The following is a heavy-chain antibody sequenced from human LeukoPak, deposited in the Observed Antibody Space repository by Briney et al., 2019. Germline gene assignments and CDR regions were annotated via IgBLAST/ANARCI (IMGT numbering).Heavy chain of an antibody. Sequence: PGGSLRLSCAASGFTFSSYSMNWVRQAPGKGLEWVSSISSSSSYIYYADSVKGRFTISRDNAKNSLYLQMNSLRAEDTAAYYCARGRDSNYGFDAFDIWGQGTMVTVSS. J-gene: IGHJ3*02. CDR2: ISSSSSYI. CDR3: ARGRDSNYGFDAFDI. CDR1: GFTFSSYS. D-gene: IGHD4-11*01. V-gene: IGHV3-21*01.